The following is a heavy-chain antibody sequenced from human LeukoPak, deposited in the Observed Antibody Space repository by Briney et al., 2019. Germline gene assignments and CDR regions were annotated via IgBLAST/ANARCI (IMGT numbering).Heavy chain of an antibody. V-gene: IGHV3-30*18. CDR1: GITFRSYG. Sequence: GGPLRPSCAASGITFRSYGMHWVRQAPGKGLEWVAVISYDGSHKYYADSVKGRFSISRDNSKNTLYLQMNSLRADDTAVYYCAKGARGDTVTSIVGLNWFDPWGQGTLVTVSS. D-gene: IGHD4-17*01. CDR3: AKGARGDTVTSIVGLNWFDP. CDR2: ISYDGSHK. J-gene: IGHJ5*02.